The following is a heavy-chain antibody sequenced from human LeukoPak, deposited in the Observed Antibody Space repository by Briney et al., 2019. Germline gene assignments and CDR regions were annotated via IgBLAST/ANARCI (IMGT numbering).Heavy chain of an antibody. V-gene: IGHV1-69*13. J-gene: IGHJ4*02. CDR2: IIPIFGTA. CDR3: ARVGYGSGSYYPTYYFDY. CDR1: GGTFSIYA. Sequence: VTVSFTSSGGTFSIYAISWVRQAPGQGLEGKGGIIPIFGTANYAQKFQGRVTITADESTSTAYMELSSLRSEHTAVYYCARVGYGSGSYYPTYYFDYWGQGTLVTVSS. D-gene: IGHD3-10*01.